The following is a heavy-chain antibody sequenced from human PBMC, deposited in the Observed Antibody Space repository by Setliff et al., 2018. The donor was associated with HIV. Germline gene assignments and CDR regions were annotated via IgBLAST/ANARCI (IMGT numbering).Heavy chain of an antibody. J-gene: IGHJ3*02. CDR2: ISYSGNT. CDR3: ARGFEAADAFHI. D-gene: IGHD6-25*01. Sequence: KPSETLSLTCTVSGGSISSYYWSWIRQPPGKGLEWIGYISYSGNTKYNPSLKSRVIISVDTSENQFSLNLNSVTAADTAVYYCARGFEAADAFHIWGQGTMVTVSS. V-gene: IGHV4-59*08. CDR1: GGSISSYY.